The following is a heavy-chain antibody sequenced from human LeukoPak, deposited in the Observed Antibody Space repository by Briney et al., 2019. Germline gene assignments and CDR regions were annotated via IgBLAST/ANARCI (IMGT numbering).Heavy chain of an antibody. CDR3: ASGGAGYYFDY. J-gene: IGHJ4*02. CDR1: GYTFTSYA. CDR2: INTNTGNP. D-gene: IGHD3-16*01. Sequence: ASVKVSCTASGYTFTSYAMNWVRQAPGQGLEWMGWINTNTGNPTYAQGFTGRFVFSLDTSVSTAYLQISSLKAEDTAVYYRASGGAGYYFDYWGQGTLVTVSS. V-gene: IGHV7-4-1*02.